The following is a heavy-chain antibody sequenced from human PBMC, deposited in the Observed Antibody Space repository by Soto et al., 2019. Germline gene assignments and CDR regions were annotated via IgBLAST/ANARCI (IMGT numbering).Heavy chain of an antibody. CDR2: IISICGTP. CDR3: PSEGDAAMVKGRDSFDI. J-gene: IGHJ3*02. D-gene: IGHD5-18*01. Sequence: SAQVSSKASGRTFGSYAIRGVRHAPGPGLEWMGGIISICGTPNYAQKFQGRVRISGGKATSTAYMELSSLRSEDTAMYYCPSEGDAAMVKGRDSFDIWRQGTRVTVAS. CDR1: GRTFGSYA. V-gene: IGHV1-69*06.